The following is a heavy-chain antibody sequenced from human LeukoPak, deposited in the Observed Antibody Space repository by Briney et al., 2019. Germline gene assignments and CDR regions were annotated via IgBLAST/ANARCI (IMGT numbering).Heavy chain of an antibody. CDR2: IYWNDDK. J-gene: IGHJ4*02. V-gene: IGHV2-5*01. Sequence: LSQTLTLTCTFSGFSLSTSGVCVGWIRQPPGKALEWLALIYWNDDKRYSPSLKSRLTITKVTSKNQVVLTMTYMDPVDTATYYCAQTMITFAGVIASDYWGQGTLVTVSS. D-gene: IGHD3-16*02. CDR1: GFSLSTSGVC. CDR3: AQTMITFAGVIASDY.